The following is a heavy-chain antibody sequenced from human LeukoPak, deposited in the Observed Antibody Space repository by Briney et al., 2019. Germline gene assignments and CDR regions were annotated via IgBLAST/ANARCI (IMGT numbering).Heavy chain of an antibody. D-gene: IGHD3-3*01. Sequence: GGSLRLSCAASGFTFSNYWMHWVRQAPGKGLVWVSRINSDGRSTNYADSVTGRFTISRDNAKNTLYLQMNSLRAEDTAVYYCARDHAFSYYYYYMDVWGKGTTVTVSS. CDR3: ARDHAFSYYYYYMDV. V-gene: IGHV3-74*01. CDR1: GFTFSNYW. CDR2: INSDGRST. J-gene: IGHJ6*03.